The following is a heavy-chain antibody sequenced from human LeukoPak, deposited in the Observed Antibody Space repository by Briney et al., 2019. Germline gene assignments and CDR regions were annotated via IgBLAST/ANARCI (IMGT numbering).Heavy chain of an antibody. J-gene: IGHJ4*02. CDR2: IYGGGST. D-gene: IGHD2-2*01. Sequence: GGSLRLSCAASGFTVSSNHMSWVRQAPGKGLEWVSVIYGGGSTYYADSVKGRFTISRDNPKSTLYLQMNSLRAEDTAVYYCARGYCSRSSCYDYFDYWGQGTLVTVSS. V-gene: IGHV3-53*01. CDR1: GFTVSSNH. CDR3: ARGYCSRSSCYDYFDY.